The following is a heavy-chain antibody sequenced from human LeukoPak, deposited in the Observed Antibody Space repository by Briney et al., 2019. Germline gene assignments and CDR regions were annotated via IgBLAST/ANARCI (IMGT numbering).Heavy chain of an antibody. CDR3: ARVKITSSGNWYFDL. V-gene: IGHV3-21*01. J-gene: IGHJ2*01. CDR2: ISRLSTYL. D-gene: IGHD3-10*01. Sequence: GGSLRLSCGASGFTFSNYTMAWVRQAPGKGLEWVSTISRLSTYLYHSDSMKGRITISRDNPKNSLHLQMSSLRAEDTGVYFCARVKITSSGNWYFDLWGRGTLITVSS. CDR1: GFTFSNYT.